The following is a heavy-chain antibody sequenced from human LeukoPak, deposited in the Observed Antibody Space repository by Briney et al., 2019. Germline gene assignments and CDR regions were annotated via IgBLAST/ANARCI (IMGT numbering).Heavy chain of an antibody. CDR3: ARLDASSAHFSGSFPDY. CDR2: VDYSGRT. CDR1: GGSITNSDYF. V-gene: IGHV4-39*01. J-gene: IGHJ4*02. Sequence: SETLSLTCTVSGGSITNSDYFWGWIRQPPGKGLEWIGNVDYSGRTHYNPSLMSRVTIYADNSKNQFSLKLRSVTAADTAVYSCARLDASSAHFSGSFPDYWGQGTLVTVSS. D-gene: IGHD3-10*01.